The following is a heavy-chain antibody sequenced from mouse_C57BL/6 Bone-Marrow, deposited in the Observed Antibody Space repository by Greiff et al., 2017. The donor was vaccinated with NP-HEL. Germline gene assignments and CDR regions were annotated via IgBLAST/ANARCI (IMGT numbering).Heavy chain of an antibody. J-gene: IGHJ3*01. CDR2: ISSGGSYT. Sequence: EVQLQESGGDLVKPGGSLKLSCAASGFTFSSYGMSWVRQTPDKRLEWVATISSGGSYTYYPDSVKGRFTISRDNAKNTLYLQMSSLKSEDTAMYYCARHAAPWFAYWGQGTLVTVSA. V-gene: IGHV5-6*01. D-gene: IGHD1-2*01. CDR1: GFTFSSYG. CDR3: ARHAAPWFAY.